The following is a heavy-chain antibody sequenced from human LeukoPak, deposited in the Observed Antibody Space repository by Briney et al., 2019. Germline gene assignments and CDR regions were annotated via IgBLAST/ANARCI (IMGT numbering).Heavy chain of an antibody. CDR1: GYTFTGYY. CDR2: INPNSGGT. Sequence: ASVQVSCKASGYTFTGYYMHWVRQAAGQGLEWMGWINPNSGGTNYAQKFQGRVTMTRDTSISTAYMELSRLRSDDTAVYYCARGGQYVLHYDSSGYPPRGDCGQGTLVTVSS. J-gene: IGHJ4*02. V-gene: IGHV1-2*02. D-gene: IGHD3-22*01. CDR3: ARGGQYVLHYDSSGYPPRGD.